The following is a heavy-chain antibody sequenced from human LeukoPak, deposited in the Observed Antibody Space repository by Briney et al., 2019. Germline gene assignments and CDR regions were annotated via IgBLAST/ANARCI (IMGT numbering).Heavy chain of an antibody. Sequence: PSETLSLTCSVSGGSINTYYWSWSRQPPGKGLEWIGYVYSSGSTNYNPSLKSRVTISVDTSKNQFSLRLSSVTAADTAVYYCARSGSYYLDYWGQGTLVTVSS. V-gene: IGHV4-59*08. CDR1: GGSINTYY. CDR3: ARSGSYYLDY. CDR2: VYSSGST. J-gene: IGHJ4*02. D-gene: IGHD1-26*01.